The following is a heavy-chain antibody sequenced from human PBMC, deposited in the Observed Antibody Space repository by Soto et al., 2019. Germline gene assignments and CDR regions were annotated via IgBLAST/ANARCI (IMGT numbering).Heavy chain of an antibody. Sequence: PGGSLRLSCAASGFTLSNYAFSWVRQAPGKGLEWVSSITGGGGTTFYADSVKGRFTISRDNSKNTVYLQVNRLRAEDTAVYYCAKGRSGAADWFDPWGQGTLVTVSS. J-gene: IGHJ5*02. D-gene: IGHD2-15*01. V-gene: IGHV3-23*01. CDR2: ITGGGGTT. CDR1: GFTLSNYA. CDR3: AKGRSGAADWFDP.